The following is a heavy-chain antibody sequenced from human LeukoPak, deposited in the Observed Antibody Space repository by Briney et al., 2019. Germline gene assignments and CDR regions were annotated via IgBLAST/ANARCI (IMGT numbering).Heavy chain of an antibody. V-gene: IGHV4-30-2*01. J-gene: IGHJ5*02. CDR3: ARDLGNRFDP. CDR1: GGSISSGDYY. CDR2: VYHSGST. Sequence: SETLSLTCTVSGGSISSGDYYWTWIRQPPGKGLEWIGYVYHSGSTYYNPSLKSRVTISVDRSKNQFSLKLSSVTVADTAVYYCARDLGNRFDPWGQGTLVTVSS. D-gene: IGHD2/OR15-2a*01.